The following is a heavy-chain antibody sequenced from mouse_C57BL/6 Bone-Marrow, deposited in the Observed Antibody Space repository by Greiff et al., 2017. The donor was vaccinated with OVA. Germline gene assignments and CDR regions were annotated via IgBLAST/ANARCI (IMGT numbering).Heavy chain of an antibody. Sequence: EVQLQQSGAELVRPGASVKLSCTASGFNIKDDYMHWVKQRPEQGLEWIGWIDPENGDTEYASKFHGKATITADTSSNTAYLQLSSLTSEDTAVYYCTTGTTVVAKGVAYWGQGTLVTVSA. J-gene: IGHJ3*01. CDR2: IDPENGDT. D-gene: IGHD1-1*01. CDR3: TTGTTVVAKGVAY. CDR1: GFNIKDDY. V-gene: IGHV14-4*01.